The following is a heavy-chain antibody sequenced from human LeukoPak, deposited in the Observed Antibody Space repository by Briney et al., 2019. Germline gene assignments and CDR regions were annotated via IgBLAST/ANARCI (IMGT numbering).Heavy chain of an antibody. J-gene: IGHJ5*02. CDR2: IYTSGST. Sequence: SETLSLTCAVSGGSISSGRYHWSWIRQPAGKGLEWIGHIYTSGSTNYNPSLKSRVTISVDTSKNQFSLKLSSVTAADTAVYYCARGGLQQLPRYNWFDPWGQGTLVTVSS. CDR3: ARGGLQQLPRYNWFDP. CDR1: GGSISSGRYH. D-gene: IGHD6-13*01. V-gene: IGHV4-61*09.